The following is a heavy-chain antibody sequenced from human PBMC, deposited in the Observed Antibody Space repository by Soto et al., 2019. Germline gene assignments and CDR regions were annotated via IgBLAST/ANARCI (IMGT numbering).Heavy chain of an antibody. D-gene: IGHD6-6*01. J-gene: IGHJ4*02. CDR1: GFIFSNYW. CDR3: ARIEYSSSSLDY. Sequence: EVQLVESGGGLVQPGGSLRLSCTTSGFIFSNYWMTWVRQAPGKGLEWVANIKQDGSLKYYVDSVKGRFTISRENAKNSVYRQMNSLRAEETAVYYCARIEYSSSSLDYWGQGTLVKVSS. V-gene: IGHV3-7*03. CDR2: IKQDGSLK.